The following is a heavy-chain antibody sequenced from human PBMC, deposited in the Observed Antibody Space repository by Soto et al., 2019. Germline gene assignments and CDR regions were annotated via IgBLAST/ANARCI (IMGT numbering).Heavy chain of an antibody. D-gene: IGHD2-15*01. CDR3: ARVPSSSGRAHFDY. CDR1: GFTFSSYA. Sequence: QVQLVESGGGVVQPGRSLRLSCAASGFTFSSYAMHWVRQAPGKGLEWVAVISYDGSNKYYADSVKGRFTIPRDNSKNTRYLQMNSLRAEDAAVYYCARVPSSSGRAHFDYWGQGTLVTVSS. J-gene: IGHJ4*02. CDR2: ISYDGSNK. V-gene: IGHV3-30-3*01.